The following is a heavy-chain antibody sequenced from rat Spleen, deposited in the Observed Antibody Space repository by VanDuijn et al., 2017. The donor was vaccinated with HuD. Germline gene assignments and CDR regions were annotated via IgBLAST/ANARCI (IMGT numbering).Heavy chain of an antibody. J-gene: IGHJ2*01. CDR2: ISYDGSST. V-gene: IGHV5-29*01. CDR1: GLTFSAYY. Sequence: EVQLVESDGDLVQPGRSLKLSCAASGLTFSAYYMAWVRQAPTKGLEWVATISYDGSSTYYRDSVKGRFTISRDKAKNTLYLQMDSLRPEDTATYYCATHNSGYFDYWGQGVMVTVSS. CDR3: ATHNSGYFDY. D-gene: IGHD4-3*01.